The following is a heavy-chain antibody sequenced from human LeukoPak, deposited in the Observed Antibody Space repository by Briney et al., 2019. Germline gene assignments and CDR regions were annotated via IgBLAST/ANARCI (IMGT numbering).Heavy chain of an antibody. Sequence: PGGSLRLSCAASGFTFANYAMSWVRQAPGRGLEWVSAISGSGDTTYYADSVKGRFTISRDNSKNTLYLQMNSLRGDDTAVYYCANPQSRGYDYLDYWGQGTLVTVSS. J-gene: IGHJ4*02. D-gene: IGHD5-12*01. CDR2: ISGSGDTT. CDR1: GFTFANYA. V-gene: IGHV3-23*01. CDR3: ANPQSRGYDYLDY.